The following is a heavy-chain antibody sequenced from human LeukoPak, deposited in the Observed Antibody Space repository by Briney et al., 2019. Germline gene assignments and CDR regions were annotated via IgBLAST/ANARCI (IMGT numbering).Heavy chain of an antibody. V-gene: IGHV3-74*01. D-gene: IGHD3-10*01. CDR3: AKDYGSGSPLI. CDR2: IDRDGSRI. Sequence: GGSLRLSCAVSGFTFSSYWMHWVRQAPGKGLVWVSRIDRDGSRINYADSVKGRFTISRDNGKNTLYLQMNSLRAEDTAVYYCAKDYGSGSPLIWGQGTMVTVSS. J-gene: IGHJ3*02. CDR1: GFTFSSYW.